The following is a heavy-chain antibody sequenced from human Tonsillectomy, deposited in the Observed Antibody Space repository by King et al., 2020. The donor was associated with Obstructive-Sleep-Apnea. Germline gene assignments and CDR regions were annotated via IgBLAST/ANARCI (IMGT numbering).Heavy chain of an antibody. V-gene: IGHV4-34*01. CDR2: INHSGST. D-gene: IGHD2-15*01. Sequence: VQLQQWGAGLLKPSETLSLTCAVYGGSFSAYYWSWIRQPPGKDLEWIGEINHSGSTNYNPSLKSRVTISVDTSKNQFSLKLSSVTAADTAVYYCARGWLGDCSGGSCPYWYFDLWGRGTLVTVSS. CDR3: ARGWLGDCSGGSCPYWYFDL. J-gene: IGHJ2*01. CDR1: GGSFSAYY.